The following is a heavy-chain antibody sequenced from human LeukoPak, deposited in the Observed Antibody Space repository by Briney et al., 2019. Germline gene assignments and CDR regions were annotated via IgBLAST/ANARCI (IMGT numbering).Heavy chain of an antibody. CDR3: ARSVVVVPAASPYFDY. CDR1: EYTFTGYY. V-gene: IGHV1-2*02. J-gene: IGHJ4*02. CDR2: INPNSGGT. D-gene: IGHD2-2*01. Sequence: GASVKVSCKASEYTFTGYYMHWVRQAPGQGLEWMGWINPNSGGTNYAQKFQGRVTMTRDTSISTAYMELSRLRSEDTAVYYCARSVVVVPAASPYFDYWGQGTLVTVSS.